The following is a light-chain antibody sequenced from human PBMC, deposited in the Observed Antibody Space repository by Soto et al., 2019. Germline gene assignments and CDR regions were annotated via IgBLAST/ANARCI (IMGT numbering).Light chain of an antibody. CDR1: QVISNY. J-gene: IGKJ3*01. CDR2: AAS. Sequence: DIQMTQSPSSLSAPVGDRVTITCRASQVISNYLAWYQQKPGKVPKLLIYAASTLQSGVPSRFSGSRSGTDFTLSISSLQPEDVATYYCQKYNRAPFTFGPGTKVDIK. V-gene: IGKV1-27*01. CDR3: QKYNRAPFT.